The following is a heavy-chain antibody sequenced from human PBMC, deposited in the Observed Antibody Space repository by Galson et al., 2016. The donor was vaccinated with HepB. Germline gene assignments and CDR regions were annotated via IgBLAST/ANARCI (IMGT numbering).Heavy chain of an antibody. D-gene: IGHD6-19*01. J-gene: IGHJ4*02. CDR1: GDSISSSSYY. Sequence: SETLSLTCTASGDSISSSSYYWGWIRQPPGKGLEWIGSIYYSGSTYYNPSLKSRVTISVGTSKNQFSLKLSSVTAADTAVYYCARHVSGRPTLANFDYWGQGTLVTVSS. CDR3: ARHVSGRPTLANFDY. CDR2: IYYSGST. V-gene: IGHV4-39*01.